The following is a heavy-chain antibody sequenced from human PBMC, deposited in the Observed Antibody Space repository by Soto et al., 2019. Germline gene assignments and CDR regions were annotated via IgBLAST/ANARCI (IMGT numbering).Heavy chain of an antibody. CDR2: IYYSGST. CDR1: VASISSGGYY. CDR3: ARESKYDTSGYPPWFAP. V-gene: IGHV4-31*03. D-gene: IGHD3-22*01. J-gene: IGHJ5*02. Sequence: QVQLQESGPGLVKPSQTLSLTCTVSVASISSGGYYWSWIRQHPGEGLEWIGYIYYSGSTSYNPSLKSRVTISVDTSKNQCALKRSSVTDADTAVYYCARESKYDTSGYPPWFAPWGQGTLVTVSS.